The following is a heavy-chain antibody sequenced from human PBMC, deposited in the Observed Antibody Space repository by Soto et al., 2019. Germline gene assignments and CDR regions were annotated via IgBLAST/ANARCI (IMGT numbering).Heavy chain of an antibody. J-gene: IGHJ6*02. Sequence: QVQLQESGPGLVKPSQTLSLTCTVSGGSISSGGYYWSWIRQHPGKGLEWIGYIYYSGSTYYNPSLKSRVTISVGTSKNQFSLKLSSVTAADTAVYYCASSRGVLWFGNYYYYGMDVWGQGTTVTVSS. CDR2: IYYSGST. D-gene: IGHD3-10*01. CDR1: GGSISSGGYY. V-gene: IGHV4-31*03. CDR3: ASSRGVLWFGNYYYYGMDV.